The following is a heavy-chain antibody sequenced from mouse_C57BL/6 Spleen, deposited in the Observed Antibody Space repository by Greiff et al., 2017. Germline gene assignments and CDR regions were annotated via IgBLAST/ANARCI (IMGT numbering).Heavy chain of an antibody. D-gene: IGHD3-2*02. J-gene: IGHJ2*01. V-gene: IGHV1-69*01. Sequence: QVQLQQPGAELVMPGASVKLSCKASGYTFTSYWMHWVKQRPGQGLEWIGEIDPSDSYTNYNQKFKGKSTLTVDKSSSTAYMQLSRLTSEDSAVYYCARWGSSGFFDYWGQGTTLTVSS. CDR2: IDPSDSYT. CDR1: GYTFTSYW. CDR3: ARWGSSGFFDY.